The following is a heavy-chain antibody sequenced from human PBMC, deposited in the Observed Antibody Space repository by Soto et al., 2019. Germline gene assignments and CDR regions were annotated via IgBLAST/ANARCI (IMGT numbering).Heavy chain of an antibody. D-gene: IGHD1-7*01. J-gene: IGHJ4*02. CDR1: GFSFSNAW. CDR2: IKRKTDGGTT. Sequence: GGSLRLYCAASGFSFSNAWMSWVRQAPGKGLEWVGRIKRKTDGGTTEYAAAVKGRFTISRDDSKNTLYLQMNSLKTEDTAVYYCNSGWNSDYWGQGTLVTVSS. V-gene: IGHV3-15*01. CDR3: NSGWNSDY.